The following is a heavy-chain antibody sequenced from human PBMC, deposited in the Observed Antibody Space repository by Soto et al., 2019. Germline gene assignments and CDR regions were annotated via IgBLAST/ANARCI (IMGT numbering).Heavy chain of an antibody. D-gene: IGHD4-17*01. V-gene: IGHV4-39*01. J-gene: IGHJ5*02. CDR3: ASPIRGYGDYVGWFDP. Sequence: QLQLQESGPGLVKPSETLSLTCTVSGGSISSSSYYWGWIRQPPGKGLEWIGSIYYSGSTYYNPSLKSRVTISVDTSKNQFSLKLSSVTAADTAVYYCASPIRGYGDYVGWFDPWGQGTLVTVSS. CDR1: GGSISSSSYY. CDR2: IYYSGST.